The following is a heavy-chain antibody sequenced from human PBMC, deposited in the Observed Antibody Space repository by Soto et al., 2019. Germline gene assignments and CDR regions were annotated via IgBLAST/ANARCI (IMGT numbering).Heavy chain of an antibody. CDR3: ARVNPPYP. V-gene: IGHV3-53*01. CDR2: LYGGGGT. CDR1: GFTVSSNY. J-gene: IGHJ5*02. Sequence: PGGSLRLSCAASGFTVSSNYMSWVRQAPGKGLEWVSILYGGGGTYFPDSVKGRFTISRDNSKNTLYLQMNSLRTEDTAVYYCARVNPPYPWGQGTLVTVSS.